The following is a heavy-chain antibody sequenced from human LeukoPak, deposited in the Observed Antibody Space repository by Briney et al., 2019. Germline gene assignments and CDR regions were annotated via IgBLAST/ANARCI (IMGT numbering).Heavy chain of an antibody. Sequence: GRSLRLSCAASGFTFSSYGMHWVRQAPGEGLEWVAVIWYDGSNKYYADSVKGRFTISRDNSKNTLYLQMNSLRAEDTAVYYCARGPGYCSSTSCHLYYYYYMDVWGKGTTVTVSS. J-gene: IGHJ6*03. CDR2: IWYDGSNK. V-gene: IGHV3-33*01. CDR3: ARGPGYCSSTSCHLYYYYYMDV. CDR1: GFTFSSYG. D-gene: IGHD2-2*01.